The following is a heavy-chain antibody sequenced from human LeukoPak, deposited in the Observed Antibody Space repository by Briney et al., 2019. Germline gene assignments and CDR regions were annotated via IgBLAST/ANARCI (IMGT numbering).Heavy chain of an antibody. CDR3: ARGPPHDY. CDR2: ISWNSGSI. V-gene: IGHV3-9*01. Sequence: TGGSLRLSCAASGFTFDDYAMHWVRQAPGKGLEWVSGISWNSGSIGYADSVKGRFTISRDNAKNSLYLQMNSLRAEDTAVYYCARGPPHDYWGQGTLVTVSS. J-gene: IGHJ4*02. CDR1: GFTFDDYA.